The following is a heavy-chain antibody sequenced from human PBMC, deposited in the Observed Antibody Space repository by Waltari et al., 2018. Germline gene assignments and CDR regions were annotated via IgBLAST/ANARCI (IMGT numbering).Heavy chain of an antibody. CDR3: ARRYFDWLSPNNWFDP. Sequence: QVQLQQWGAGLLKPSETLSLTCAVYGGSFSGYYWSWIRQPPGKGLEWIGEINHSGSTNYNPSLKSRVTISVDTSKNQFSLKLSSVTAADTAVYYCARRYFDWLSPNNWFDPWGQGTLVTVSS. V-gene: IGHV4-34*01. CDR1: GGSFSGYY. CDR2: INHSGST. D-gene: IGHD3-9*01. J-gene: IGHJ5*02.